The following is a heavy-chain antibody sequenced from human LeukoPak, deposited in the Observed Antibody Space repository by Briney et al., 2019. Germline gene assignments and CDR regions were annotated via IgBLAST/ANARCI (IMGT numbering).Heavy chain of an antibody. CDR2: IYSGGST. J-gene: IGHJ1*01. Sequence: GGSLRLSCAASGFTVSSNYMSWVRQAPGKGLEWVSVIYSGGSTYYADSVKGRFTISRDNSKNTLYLQMNSLRAEDTAVYYCALGDTSGYYYFQHWGQGTLVTVSS. V-gene: IGHV3-53*01. CDR1: GFTVSSNY. D-gene: IGHD3-22*01. CDR3: ALGDTSGYYYFQH.